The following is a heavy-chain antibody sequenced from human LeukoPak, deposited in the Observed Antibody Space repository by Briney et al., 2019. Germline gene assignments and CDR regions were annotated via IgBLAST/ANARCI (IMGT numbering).Heavy chain of an antibody. V-gene: IGHV3-23*01. J-gene: IGHJ4*02. CDR1: GFTFSSYA. CDR2: ISNSGGNT. D-gene: IGHD3-10*01. CDR3: ANAFGN. Sequence: GGPLRLSCAASGFTFSSYAMSWVRQAPGKGLEWVSGISNSGGNTYCADSVKGRFTISRDNSKNTLYLQMNSLRAEDTAIYYCANAFGNWGQGTLVTVSS.